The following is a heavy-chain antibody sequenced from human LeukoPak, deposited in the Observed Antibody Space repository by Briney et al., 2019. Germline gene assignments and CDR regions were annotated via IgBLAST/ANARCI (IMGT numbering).Heavy chain of an antibody. V-gene: IGHV3-7*01. CDR3: ARDRGITIFGVLTY. D-gene: IGHD3-3*01. CDR1: GFTFSSYA. CDR2: IKQDGSEK. J-gene: IGHJ4*02. Sequence: PGGSLRLSCAASGFTFSSYAMSWVRQAPGKGLEWVATIKQDGSEKYYVDSVKGRFTISRDNAKNSLYLQMNSLRAEDTAVYYCARDRGITIFGVLTYWGQGTLVTVSS.